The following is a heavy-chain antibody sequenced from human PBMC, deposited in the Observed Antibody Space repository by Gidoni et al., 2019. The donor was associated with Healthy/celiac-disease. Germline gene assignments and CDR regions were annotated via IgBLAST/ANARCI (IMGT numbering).Heavy chain of an antibody. CDR2: ISSSSSYI. CDR1: GFTFSSYS. CDR3: ARDAYSSSSGGFDP. D-gene: IGHD6-6*01. J-gene: IGHJ5*02. V-gene: IGHV3-21*01. Sequence: EVQLAASGRGLVKPGGSLRLSCAASGFTFSSYSMNWVRQPPGKGLEWVASISSSSSYIYYADSGKGRFTISRDNAKNSLYLQINSVRAEDTAVYYCARDAYSSSSGGFDPWGQGTLVTVSS.